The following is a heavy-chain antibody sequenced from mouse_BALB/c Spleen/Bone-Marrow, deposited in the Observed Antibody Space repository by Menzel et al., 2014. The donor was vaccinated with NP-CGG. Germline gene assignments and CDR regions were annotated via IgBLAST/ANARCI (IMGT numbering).Heavy chain of an antibody. CDR1: GYTFTDYE. CDR2: IHPGSGGT. V-gene: IGHV1-15*01. D-gene: IGHD2-4*01. J-gene: IGHJ4*01. CDR3: TRGGLRHYAMDY. Sequence: QAQMQQSGAELVRPGASVKLSCKALGYTFTDYELHWVKQTPEQDLEWIGAIHPGSGGTAYNQKFKGKATLTADKSSSTAYMELSRQTSEDSAVYYCTRGGLRHYAMDYWGQGTSVTVSS.